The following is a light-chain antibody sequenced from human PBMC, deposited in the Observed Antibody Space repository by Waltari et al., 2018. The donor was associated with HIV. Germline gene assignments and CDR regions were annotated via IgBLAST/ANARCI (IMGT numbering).Light chain of an antibody. CDR3: QSYDSSLSGSV. V-gene: IGLV1-40*01. Sequence: QSVLTQPPSVSGAPGQRVTISCTGSSSNIGARFDVHWYQQLPGTAPKLLIYGDNNRAAGVPDRFSGSKSGTSASLAITGLRAEDEADYYCQSYDSSLSGSVFGGGTKLTVL. CDR2: GDN. CDR1: SSNIGARFD. J-gene: IGLJ3*02.